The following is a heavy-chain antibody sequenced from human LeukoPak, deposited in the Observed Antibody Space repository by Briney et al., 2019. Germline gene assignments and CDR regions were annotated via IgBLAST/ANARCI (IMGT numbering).Heavy chain of an antibody. V-gene: IGHV3-7*01. CDR2: IKKGGSEK. J-gene: IGHJ4*02. CDR3: ARDLLVGGSGYHY. Sequence: GESLRLSCAVSGASLSSYWMSWVRQAPGKGLEWVANIKKGGSEKYYGDSVKGRLTISRDNAKNSLYLQMNSLRAEDTAVYYCARDLLVGGSGYHYWGQGTLVTVSS. CDR1: GASLSSYW. D-gene: IGHD3-22*01.